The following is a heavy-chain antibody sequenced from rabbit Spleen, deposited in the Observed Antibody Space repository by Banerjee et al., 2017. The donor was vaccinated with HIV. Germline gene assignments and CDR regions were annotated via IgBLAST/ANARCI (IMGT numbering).Heavy chain of an antibody. Sequence: QSLEESGGGLVKPEGSLTLTCTASGFSFSSNYWMCWVRQAPGKGLEWIACILAGSSGITYYASWAKGRFTISKTASTTVTLQMTSLTAADTATYFCARDLITVGYNALNLWGQGTLVTVS. D-gene: IGHD7-1*01. CDR1: GFSFSSNYW. V-gene: IGHV1S40*01. CDR3: ARDLITVGYNALNL. CDR2: ILAGSSGIT. J-gene: IGHJ4*01.